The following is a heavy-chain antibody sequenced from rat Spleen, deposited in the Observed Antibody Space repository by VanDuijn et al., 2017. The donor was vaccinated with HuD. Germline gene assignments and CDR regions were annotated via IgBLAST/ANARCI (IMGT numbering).Heavy chain of an antibody. D-gene: IGHD4-3*01. CDR2: MRYDGDT. CDR3: ARHLREASGVMDA. J-gene: IGHJ4*01. CDR1: GFSLTGNN. Sequence: QVQLKESGPGLVQPSQTLSLTCTVSGFSLTGNNVHWVRQPPGKGLEWMGRMRYDGDTYYNSALKSRLSISRDTSKSQVFLKMNSLQPEDTGTYYCARHLREASGVMDAWGQGASVTVSP. V-gene: IGHV2S30*01.